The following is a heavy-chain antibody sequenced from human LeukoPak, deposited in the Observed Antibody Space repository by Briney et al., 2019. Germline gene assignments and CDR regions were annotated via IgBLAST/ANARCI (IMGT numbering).Heavy chain of an antibody. D-gene: IGHD2-21*02. CDR3: SRDVGGMTAEYYFDY. Sequence: GGSLRLSCAASGFMFSDYSMSWIRQAPGKGLEWVSYISSSGSIMYYADSVKGRFTISRDNAKNSLSLQMNSLRAEDTAVYYCSRDVGGMTAEYYFDYWGQGTLVTVSS. V-gene: IGHV3-11*01. J-gene: IGHJ4*02. CDR2: ISSSGSIM. CDR1: GFMFSDYS.